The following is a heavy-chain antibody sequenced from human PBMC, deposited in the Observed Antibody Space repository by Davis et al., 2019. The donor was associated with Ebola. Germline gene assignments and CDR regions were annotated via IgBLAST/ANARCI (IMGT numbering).Heavy chain of an antibody. CDR3: ARYYGSGSLADAFDI. CDR1: GGSISSSSYY. D-gene: IGHD3-10*01. J-gene: IGHJ3*02. V-gene: IGHV4-39*07. Sequence: MPGGSLRLSCTVSGGSISSSSYYWGWIRQPPGKGLEWIGSIYYSGSTYYNPSLKSRVTISVDTSKNQFSLKLSSVTAADTAVYYCARYYGSGSLADAFDIWGQGTMVTVSS. CDR2: IYYSGST.